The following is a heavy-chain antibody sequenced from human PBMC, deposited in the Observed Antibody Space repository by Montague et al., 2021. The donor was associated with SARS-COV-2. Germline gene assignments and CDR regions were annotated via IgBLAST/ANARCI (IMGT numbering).Heavy chain of an antibody. CDR3: ARERFLPGYSEIGY. CDR2: KSYDGSNK. CDR1: GFTFSSYA. V-gene: IGHV3-30*04. D-gene: IGHD5-18*01. J-gene: IGHJ4*02. Sequence: SLRLSCAASGFTFSSYAMHWVRQAPGKGLEWVAVKSYDGSNKYYADSVKGRFTISRDNSKNTLYLQMNSLRAEDTAVYYCARERFLPGYSEIGYWGQGTLVTVSS.